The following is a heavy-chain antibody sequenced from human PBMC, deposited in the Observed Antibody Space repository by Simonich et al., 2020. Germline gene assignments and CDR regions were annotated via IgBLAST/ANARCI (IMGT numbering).Heavy chain of an antibody. CDR3: ARKRFLEWFFDY. D-gene: IGHD3-3*01. V-gene: IGHV3-21*01. Sequence: EVQLVESGGVLVKPGGSLRLSCAASGFTFSSYSMNWVRQAPGKGMVWVASIRSSSSYIYYADSVKGRFTISRENAKNSLYLQMNSLRAEDTAVYYCARKRFLEWFFDYWGQGTLVTVSS. CDR2: IRSSSSYI. J-gene: IGHJ4*02. CDR1: GFTFSSYS.